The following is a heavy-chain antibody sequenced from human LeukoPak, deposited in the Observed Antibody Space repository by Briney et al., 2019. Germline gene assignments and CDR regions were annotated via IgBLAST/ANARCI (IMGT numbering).Heavy chain of an antibody. CDR2: IIPILGIA. J-gene: IGHJ5*02. V-gene: IGHV1-69*04. D-gene: IGHD3-10*01. Sequence: SVKVSCKASGGTFSSYAISWVRQAPGQGLEWMGRIIPILGIANYAQKFQGRVTITADKSTSTAYMELSSLRSEDTAVYYCARDWPGYGSGSYYTYNWFDPWGQGTLVTVSS. CDR1: GGTFSSYA. CDR3: ARDWPGYGSGSYYTYNWFDP.